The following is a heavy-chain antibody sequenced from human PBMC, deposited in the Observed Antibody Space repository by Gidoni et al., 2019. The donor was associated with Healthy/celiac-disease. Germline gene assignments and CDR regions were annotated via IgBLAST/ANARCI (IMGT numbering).Heavy chain of an antibody. D-gene: IGHD3-10*01. CDR3: AKDRLWFGELSGAFDI. Sequence: EVQLVESGGGLVQPGRSLRLSCAASGFTFDAYAMHWVRQAPGKGLEWVSGISWNSGSIGYADSVKGRFTISRDNAKNSLYLQMNSLRAEDTALYYCAKDRLWFGELSGAFDIWGQGTMVTVSS. CDR2: ISWNSGSI. V-gene: IGHV3-9*01. J-gene: IGHJ3*02. CDR1: GFTFDAYA.